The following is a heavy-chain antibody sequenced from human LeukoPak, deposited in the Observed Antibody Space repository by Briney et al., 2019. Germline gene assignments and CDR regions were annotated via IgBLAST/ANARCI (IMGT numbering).Heavy chain of an antibody. CDR3: DSKNPGLYPFDY. CDR1: GFTSSNHA. V-gene: IGHV3-23*01. D-gene: IGHD2-8*01. CDR2: INGIGDGT. Sequence: GGSLRLSCAASGFTSSNHAMSWVRQAPGKGLEWVSSINGIGDGTFYVDTVKGRFTISRDNSKNTLYLQMNSLSAEDTAVYYCDSKNPGLYPFDYWGQGTLVTVSS. J-gene: IGHJ4*02.